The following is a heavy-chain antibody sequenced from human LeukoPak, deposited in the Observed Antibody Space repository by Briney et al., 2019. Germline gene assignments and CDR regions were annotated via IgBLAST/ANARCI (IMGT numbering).Heavy chain of an antibody. CDR2: IYHSGST. CDR1: GGSVSSVGYH. CDR3: ARMTTVVEKLFYFDY. Sequence: PSQTLSLTCTVSGGSVSSVGYHWHWIRQPPGKGLEWIGYIYHSGSTYYNPSLRSRVTTSVDRSKNQFSLKLTSVTAADTAVYYCARMTTVVEKLFYFDYWGQGILVTVSS. J-gene: IGHJ4*02. V-gene: IGHV4-30-2*01. D-gene: IGHD4-23*01.